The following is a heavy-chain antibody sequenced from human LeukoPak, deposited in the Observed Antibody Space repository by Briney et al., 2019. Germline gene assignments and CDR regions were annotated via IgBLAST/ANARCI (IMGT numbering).Heavy chain of an antibody. V-gene: IGHV3-30*02. CDR1: GFTFSSYG. CDR2: IRYDGSNK. Sequence: PGGSLSLSCAASGFTFSSYGMHWVRQAPGKGLEWVAFIRYDGSNKYYADSVKGRFTISRDNSKNTLYLQMNSLRAEDTAVYYCAKDSGSYYAYWGQGTLVTVSS. D-gene: IGHD1-26*01. CDR3: AKDSGSYYAY. J-gene: IGHJ4*02.